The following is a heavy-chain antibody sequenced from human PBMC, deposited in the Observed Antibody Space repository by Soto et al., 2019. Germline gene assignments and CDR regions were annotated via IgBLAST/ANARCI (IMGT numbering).Heavy chain of an antibody. D-gene: IGHD1-26*01. CDR3: ARDRGWEPTGFDY. CDR2: IYYSGST. J-gene: IGHJ4*02. V-gene: IGHV4-59*01. Sequence: QVQLQESGPGLVKPSETLSLTCTVSGGSISSYYWSWIRQPPGKGLEWIGYIYYSGSTNYNPSLNKRVTTSVETSKNQFYLKLSYETAAETAVYYCARDRGWEPTGFDYWGQGTLVTVSS. CDR1: GGSISSYY.